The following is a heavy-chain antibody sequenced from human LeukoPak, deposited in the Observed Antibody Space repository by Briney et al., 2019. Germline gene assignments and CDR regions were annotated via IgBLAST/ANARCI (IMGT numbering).Heavy chain of an antibody. CDR1: GGSIGSSSYY. Sequence: PSETLSLTCTVSGGSIGSSSYYWGWIRQPPGKGLEWIGSIYYSGSTYYNPSLKSRVTISVDTSKNQFSLKLSSVTAADTAVYYCARQRDQYSNYDYWGQGTLVTVSS. CDR2: IYYSGST. CDR3: ARQRDQYSNYDY. D-gene: IGHD6-13*01. J-gene: IGHJ4*02. V-gene: IGHV4-39*01.